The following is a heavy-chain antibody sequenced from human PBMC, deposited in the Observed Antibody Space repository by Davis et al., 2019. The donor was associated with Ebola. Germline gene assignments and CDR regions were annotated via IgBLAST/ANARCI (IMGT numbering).Heavy chain of an antibody. Sequence: GGSLRLSCAASGFTFSSYAMSWVRQAPGKGLEWVAVISYDGSNKYYADSVKGRFTISRDNSKNTLYLQMNSLRAEDTAVYYCAKDYYDSWGQGTLVTVSS. V-gene: IGHV3-30*18. D-gene: IGHD3-22*01. CDR1: GFTFSSYA. CDR3: AKDYYDS. J-gene: IGHJ4*02. CDR2: ISYDGSNK.